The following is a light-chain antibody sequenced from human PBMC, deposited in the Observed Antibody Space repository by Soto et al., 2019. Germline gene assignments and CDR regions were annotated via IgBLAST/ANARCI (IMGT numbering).Light chain of an antibody. CDR3: ATWSDSLKGWV. J-gene: IGLJ3*02. CDR2: AND. Sequence: QSVLTQPPSASRTPGQRVTIPCSGSSSDTGSNSVNWYQQLPGAAPRLLIYANDHRPSGVPDRFSASKSGTSASLAISGVRSEDEAFYYCATWSDSLKGWVFGGGTKVTVL. CDR1: SSDTGSNS. V-gene: IGLV1-44*01.